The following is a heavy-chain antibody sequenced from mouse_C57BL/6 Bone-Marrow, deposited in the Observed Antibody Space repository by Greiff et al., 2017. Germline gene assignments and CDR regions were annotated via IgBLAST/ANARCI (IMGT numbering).Heavy chain of an antibody. V-gene: IGHV1-82*01. CDR2: IYPGDGDT. J-gene: IGHJ4*01. CDR3: APNYYAMDY. CDR1: GYAFSSSW. Sequence: VMLVESGPELVKPGASVKISCKASGYAFSSSWMNWVKQRPGKGLEWIGRIYPGDGDTNYNGKFKGKATLTADKSSSTAYMQLSSLTSEDSAVYFCAPNYYAMDYWGQGTSVTVSS.